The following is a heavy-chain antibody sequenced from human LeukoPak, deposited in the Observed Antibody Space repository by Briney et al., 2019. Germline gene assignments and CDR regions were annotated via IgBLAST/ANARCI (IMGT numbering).Heavy chain of an antibody. D-gene: IGHD1-26*01. Sequence: KPGGSLRLSCAASGFTFTTYSMNWVRQAPGKGLEWVSSITSSSDSKHYADSIKGRFTISRDNARNSLHLQMNSLRAEDTALYYCAREIMGGTFDYWGQGALVTVSS. CDR1: GFTFTTYS. CDR3: AREIMGGTFDY. V-gene: IGHV3-21*01. J-gene: IGHJ4*02. CDR2: ITSSSDSK.